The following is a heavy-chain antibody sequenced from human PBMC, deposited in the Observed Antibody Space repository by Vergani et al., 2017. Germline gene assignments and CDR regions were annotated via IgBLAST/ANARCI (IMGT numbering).Heavy chain of an antibody. CDR1: GFTFSSYS. V-gene: IGHV3-48*02. D-gene: IGHD3-3*01. CDR2: ISSSSSTL. Sequence: EVQLVESGGGLVQPGGSLRLSCAASGFTFSSYSMNWVRQAPGKGLEWVSYISSSSSTLYYADSVKGRFTISRDNAKNSLYLQMNSLRDEDTAVYYCAREGQRDRITIFGVAHWDYYGMDVWGQGTTVTVSS. J-gene: IGHJ6*02. CDR3: AREGQRDRITIFGVAHWDYYGMDV.